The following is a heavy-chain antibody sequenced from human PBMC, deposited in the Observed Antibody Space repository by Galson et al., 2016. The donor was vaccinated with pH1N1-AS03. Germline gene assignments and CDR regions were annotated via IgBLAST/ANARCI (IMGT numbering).Heavy chain of an antibody. CDR1: GDSLSSYL. V-gene: IGHV4-59*01. CDR3: ARGRAPSPVTYYFDD. Sequence: ETLSLTCTVSGDSLSSYLWNWIRRPPGKGLEWIGYVYYTGSVKYNPSLKSRVTISLDTSNNQFSLILKSVTAADTAVYYCARGRAPSPVTYYFDDWGQGTLVTVSS. CDR2: VYYTGSV. J-gene: IGHJ4*02.